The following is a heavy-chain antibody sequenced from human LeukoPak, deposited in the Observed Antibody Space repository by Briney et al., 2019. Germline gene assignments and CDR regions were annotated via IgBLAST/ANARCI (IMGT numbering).Heavy chain of an antibody. V-gene: IGHV3-48*04. Sequence: GGSLRLSCAASGFTFSSYSMNWVRQAPGKGLEWVSYISSSGSTIYYADSVKGRFTISRDNAKNSLYLQMNSLRAEDTAVYYCARDPKYSGGLDYWGQGTLVTVSS. J-gene: IGHJ4*02. D-gene: IGHD6-6*01. CDR1: GFTFSSYS. CDR2: ISSSGSTI. CDR3: ARDPKYSGGLDY.